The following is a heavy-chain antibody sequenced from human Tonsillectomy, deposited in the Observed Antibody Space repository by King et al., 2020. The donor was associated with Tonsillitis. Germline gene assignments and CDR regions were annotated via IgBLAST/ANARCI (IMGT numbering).Heavy chain of an antibody. Sequence: QLVQSGAEVKKPGSSVKVSCKASGGTFSSFAISGVRQAPGQGRELRGRIIPILGIANDAQKFQGRVTITADKSTSTAYMELSSLRSDDTAVYYCARGGFGVAGSAAFDIWGQGTMVTVSS. J-gene: IGHJ3*02. CDR1: GGTFSSFA. D-gene: IGHD6-19*01. CDR3: ARGGFGVAGSAAFDI. V-gene: IGHV1-69*04. CDR2: IIPILGIA.